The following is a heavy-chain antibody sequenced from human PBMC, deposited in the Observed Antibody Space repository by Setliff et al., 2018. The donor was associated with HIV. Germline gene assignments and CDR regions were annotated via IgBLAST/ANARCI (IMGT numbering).Heavy chain of an antibody. CDR3: ARPRYTYGTPPAFDI. CDR2: IYFSGST. J-gene: IGHJ3*02. D-gene: IGHD5-18*01. V-gene: IGHV4-39*01. Sequence: SETLSLTCTVSGGSISSSSHYWGWIRQPPGKGLGWIGSIYFSGSTYYNPSLKSRVTISVDTSKNQFSLKLSSVTAADTAVYYCARPRYTYGTPPAFDIWGRGTVVT. CDR1: GGSISSSSHY.